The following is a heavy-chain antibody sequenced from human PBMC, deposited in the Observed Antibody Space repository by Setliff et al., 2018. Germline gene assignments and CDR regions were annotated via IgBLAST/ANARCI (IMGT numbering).Heavy chain of an antibody. Sequence: PGGSLRLSCTASGFTFGDYAMSWVRQAPGKGLEWVSYISSSGSTIYYADSVKGRFTISRDNAKNSLYLQMNSLRAEDTAVYYCARANDYDSKGIWWDYWGQGTLVTVSS. J-gene: IGHJ4*02. V-gene: IGHV3-11*01. CDR2: ISSSGSTI. CDR3: ARANDYDSKGIWWDY. D-gene: IGHD3-22*01. CDR1: GFTFGDYA.